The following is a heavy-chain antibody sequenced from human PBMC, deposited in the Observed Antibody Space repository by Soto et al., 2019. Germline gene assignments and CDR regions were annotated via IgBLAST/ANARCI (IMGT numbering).Heavy chain of an antibody. V-gene: IGHV1-69*13. D-gene: IGHD5-12*01. J-gene: IGHJ4*02. CDR3: ARDPRDGYNRFFDY. Sequence: GASVKVSCKASGGTFSSYTISWVRQAPGQGLEWMGGIIPIFGTANYAQKFQGRVTITADESTSTAYMELSSLRSEDTAVYYCARDPRDGYNRFFDYGGQGPLAPVSS. CDR2: IIPIFGTA. CDR1: GGTFSSYT.